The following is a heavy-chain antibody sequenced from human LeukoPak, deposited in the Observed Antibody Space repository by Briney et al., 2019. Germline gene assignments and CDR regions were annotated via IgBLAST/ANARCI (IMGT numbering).Heavy chain of an antibody. V-gene: IGHV4-59*01. J-gene: IGHJ4*02. CDR3: ARGSPYDSSGNFDY. CDR1: GGSISSCY. CDR2: IYYSGST. D-gene: IGHD3-22*01. Sequence: PSETLSLTCTVSGGSISSCYWSWIRQPPGKGLEWIGYIYYSGSTNYNPSLKSRVTISVDTSKNQFSLKLSSVTAADTAVYYCARGSPYDSSGNFDYWGQGTLVTVSS.